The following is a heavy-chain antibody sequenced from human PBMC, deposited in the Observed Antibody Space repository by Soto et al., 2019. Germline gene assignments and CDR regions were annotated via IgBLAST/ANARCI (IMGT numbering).Heavy chain of an antibody. Sequence: QITLKESGPTLVKPTQTLTLTCTFSGFSLSTSGVGVGWIRQPPGKALEWLALIYWDDDKRYSPSLKSRLTITKGTSKNQVVLTMTNVDPVDTATYYRADVLECSGSYYNANPCRGQGTLVTVTS. J-gene: IGHJ4*02. D-gene: IGHD3-10*02. CDR2: IYWDDDK. CDR1: GFSLSTSGVG. CDR3: ADVLECSGSYYNANPC. V-gene: IGHV2-5*02.